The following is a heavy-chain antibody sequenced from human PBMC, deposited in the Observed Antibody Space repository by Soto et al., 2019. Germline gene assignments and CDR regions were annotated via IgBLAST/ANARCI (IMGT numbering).Heavy chain of an antibody. CDR1: GGSISSSSYY. Sequence: QLQLQESGPGLVKPSETLSLTCTVSGGSISSSSYYWGWIRQPPGKGLEWIGSIYYSGSTYYNPSLKSRVTISVDTSKNQFSLKLSSVTAADTAVYYCARQLYDFWPNWFDPWGQGTLVTVSS. J-gene: IGHJ5*02. CDR2: IYYSGST. V-gene: IGHV4-39*01. D-gene: IGHD3-3*01. CDR3: ARQLYDFWPNWFDP.